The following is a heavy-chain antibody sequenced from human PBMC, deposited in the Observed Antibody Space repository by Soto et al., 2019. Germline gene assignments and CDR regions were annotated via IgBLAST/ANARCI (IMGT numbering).Heavy chain of an antibody. V-gene: IGHV2-5*01. J-gene: IGHJ4*02. CDR3: AHTAAAEYCGGDCYSLYYFDY. CDR1: GFSLSTSGVG. CDR2: IYWNDDK. D-gene: IGHD2-21*02. Sequence: ESGPTLVNPTQTLTLTCTFSGFSLSTSGVGVGWIRQPPGKALEWLALIYWNDDKRYSPSLKSRLTITKDTSKNQVVLTMTNMDPVDTATYYCAHTAAAEYCGGDCYSLYYFDYWGQGTLVTVSS.